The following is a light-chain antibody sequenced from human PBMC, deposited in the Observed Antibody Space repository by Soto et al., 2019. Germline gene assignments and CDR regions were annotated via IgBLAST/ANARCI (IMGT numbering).Light chain of an antibody. V-gene: IGKV1-5*03. CDR1: QSISSW. J-gene: IGKJ2*01. CDR2: KAS. Sequence: DIQMTQSPSTLSASVGDRVTITCRASQSISSWLAWYQQKPGKAPKLLIYKASSLESGVPSRFSGSGSGTEFTLTISTLQPDDFANYYCQQYNSYPYPFRQETKLEIK. CDR3: QQYNSYPYP.